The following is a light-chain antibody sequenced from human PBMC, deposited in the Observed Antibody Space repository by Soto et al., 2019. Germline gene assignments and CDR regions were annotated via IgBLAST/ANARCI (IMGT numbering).Light chain of an antibody. CDR3: MQALQTPVYT. CDR1: QSLLHSNGYNY. CDR2: LGS. J-gene: IGKJ2*01. V-gene: IGKV2-28*01. Sequence: DIVMTQSPLSLPVTPGEPASISCRSSQSLLHSNGYNYLDWYLQKPWQSPQLLIYLGSNRASGVTDRFSGSRSGTDFTLKIRRVEAEDVGVYYCMQALQTPVYTFGQGTKLEIK.